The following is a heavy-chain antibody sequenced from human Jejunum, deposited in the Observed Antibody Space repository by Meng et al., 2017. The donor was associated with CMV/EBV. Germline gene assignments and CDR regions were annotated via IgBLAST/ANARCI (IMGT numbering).Heavy chain of an antibody. CDR3: AKDTGRYDFYAMDV. J-gene: IGHJ6*02. CDR1: GFTFDDDA. Sequence: GFTFDDDAIHWVRQAPGKGLEWVSAISWNGATKGYADSVKGRFTISRDNAKRSVYLEINSLRPEDTAFYYCAKDTGRYDFYAMDVWGQGTTVTVSS. CDR2: ISWNGATK. D-gene: IGHD3/OR15-3a*01. V-gene: IGHV3-9*01.